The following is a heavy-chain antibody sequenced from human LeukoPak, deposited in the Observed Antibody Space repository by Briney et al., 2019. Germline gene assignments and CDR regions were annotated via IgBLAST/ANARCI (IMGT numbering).Heavy chain of an antibody. Sequence: SETLSLTCTVSGGSISNYYWSWIRQPPGKGLEWIGRIYTSGSTNYNPSLKSRVTISVDTSKNQFSLKLSSVTATDTAVYYCAREGVLLWFGELLGYYYMDVWGKGTTVTISS. D-gene: IGHD3-10*01. CDR3: AREGVLLWFGELLGYYYMDV. CDR1: GGSISNYY. V-gene: IGHV4-4*08. J-gene: IGHJ6*03. CDR2: IYTSGST.